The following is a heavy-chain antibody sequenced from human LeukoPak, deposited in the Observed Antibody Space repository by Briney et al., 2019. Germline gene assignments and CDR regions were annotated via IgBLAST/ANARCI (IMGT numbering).Heavy chain of an antibody. J-gene: IGHJ3*01. D-gene: IGHD1-26*01. CDR2: ISAYNGNT. CDR1: GYTFTSYG. Sequence: ASVKVSCKASGYTFTSYGITWVRQAAGEGHEWMGWISAYNGNTNYEQKFHGRVTMTTDTSTTTAFMELRSLRSDDTAMYFCARGIDSGSPPLGTFEVWGQGTMLTVSS. V-gene: IGHV1-18*01. CDR3: ARGIDSGSPPLGTFEV.